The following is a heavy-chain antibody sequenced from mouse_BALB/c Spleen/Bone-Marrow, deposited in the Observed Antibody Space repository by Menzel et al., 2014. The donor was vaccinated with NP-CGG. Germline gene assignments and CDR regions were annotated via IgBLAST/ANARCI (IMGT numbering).Heavy chain of an antibody. V-gene: IGHV5-6-3*01. CDR3: ARDSNDY. Sequence: EVHLVESGGGLVQPGGSLKLSCAASGFTFSSYGMSWVRQTPDKRLELVATINSNGGSTYYPDSVKGRFTISRDSAKNTLYLQMSSLKSEDTAMYYCARDSNDYWGQGTTLTVSS. CDR2: INSNGGST. CDR1: GFTFSSYG. J-gene: IGHJ2*01.